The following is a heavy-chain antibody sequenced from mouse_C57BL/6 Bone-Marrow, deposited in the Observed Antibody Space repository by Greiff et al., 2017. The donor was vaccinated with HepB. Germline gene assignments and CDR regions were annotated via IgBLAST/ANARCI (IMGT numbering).Heavy chain of an antibody. CDR1: GYTFTSYW. Sequence: QVQLQQPGAELVKPGASVKLSCKASGYTFTSYWMHWVKQRPGQGLEWIGMIHPNSGSTNYNEKFKSKATLTVDKSSSTAYMQLRSLTSEDSAVYYCAISDYDWYAYWGQGTLVTVSA. CDR2: IHPNSGST. J-gene: IGHJ3*01. D-gene: IGHD1-1*01. V-gene: IGHV1-64*01. CDR3: AISDYDWYAY.